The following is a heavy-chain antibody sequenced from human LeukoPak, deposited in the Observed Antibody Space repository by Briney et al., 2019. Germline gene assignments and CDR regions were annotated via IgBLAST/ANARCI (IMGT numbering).Heavy chain of an antibody. D-gene: IGHD2/OR15-2a*01. V-gene: IGHV1-2*02. J-gene: IGHJ5*02. CDR1: GCSFSDYY. Sequence: ASVTVSCTASGCSFSDYYIHWLRQAPGQGLEWMGWINPKSGGTNYAQNFQGRVTMTRDTSSTTVYMELTRLRSDDTAVYYCARPLGSLKEYWWFDPWGQGTLVTVSS. CDR2: INPKSGGT. CDR3: ARPLGSLKEYWWFDP.